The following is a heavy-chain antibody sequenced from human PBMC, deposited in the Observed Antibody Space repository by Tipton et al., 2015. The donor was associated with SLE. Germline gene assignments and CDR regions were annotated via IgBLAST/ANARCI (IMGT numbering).Heavy chain of an antibody. V-gene: IGHV3-21*01. J-gene: IGHJ4*02. CDR2: IDSDVTRA. CDR1: GFDFSLYN. Sequence: SLRLSCAASGFDFSLYNMNWVRQAPGRGLEWVSSIDSDVTRASYADSVKGRFTISRDNAKNSLYLQMNSLRAEDTAVYYCAREGSSTSCYDYWGQGTLVTVSS. D-gene: IGHD2-2*01. CDR3: AREGSSTSCYDY.